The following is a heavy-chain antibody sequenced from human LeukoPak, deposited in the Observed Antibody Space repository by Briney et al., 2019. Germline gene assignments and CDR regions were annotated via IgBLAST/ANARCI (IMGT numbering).Heavy chain of an antibody. J-gene: IGHJ4*02. V-gene: IGHV3-23*01. D-gene: IGHD4/OR15-4a*01. CDR2: ISTSSDST. CDR1: GFTFSNYA. Sequence: GGSLRLSCVMSGFTFSNYAMNWVRQAPGKGLEWVSDISTSSDSTYHIESVRGRFTISRDNSKNTLYLQMNSLRVDDTAVYYCASGLYGGVFDNWGQGTLVTVSS. CDR3: ASGLYGGVFDN.